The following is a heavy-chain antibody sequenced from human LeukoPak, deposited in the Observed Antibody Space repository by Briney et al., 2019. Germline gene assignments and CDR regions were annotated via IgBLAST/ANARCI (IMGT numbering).Heavy chain of an antibody. CDR2: INHSGST. D-gene: IGHD4-23*01. J-gene: IGHJ5*02. Sequence: SETLSLTCAVYGGSFSGYYWSWIRQPPGKGLEWIGEINHSGSTNYNPSLKSRVTISVDTSKNQFSLKLSSVTAADTAVYYCARHDYGGVNWFDPWGQGSLVTVSS. CDR1: GGSFSGYY. CDR3: ARHDYGGVNWFDP. V-gene: IGHV4-34*01.